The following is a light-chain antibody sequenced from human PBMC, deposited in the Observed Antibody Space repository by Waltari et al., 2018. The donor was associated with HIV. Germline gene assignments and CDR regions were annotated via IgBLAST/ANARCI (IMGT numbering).Light chain of an antibody. J-gene: IGLJ3*02. CDR1: SSDVGGYNY. CDR3: SSYTCSSTPFCV. V-gene: IGLV2-14*01. CDR2: EVS. Sequence: QSALTQPASVSGSPGQSITISCTGTSSDVGGYNYASWYQQHPGKAHKFMIYEVSNRHSGISSRVPGSNSGNTASLTTSGLQAEDEGYDYCSSYTCSSTPFCVFGGGTKLAVL.